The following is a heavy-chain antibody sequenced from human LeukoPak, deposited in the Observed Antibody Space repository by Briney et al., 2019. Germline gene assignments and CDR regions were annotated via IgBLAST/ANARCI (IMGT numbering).Heavy chain of an antibody. CDR1: GGSISSSSYY. D-gene: IGHD5-12*01. V-gene: IGHV4-39*01. CDR3: ARLGTMGSNWFDP. Sequence: SETLSLTCTVSGGSISSSSYYWGWIRQPPGKGLEWIGSIYYSGSTYYNPSLKSRVTISVDTSKNQFSLKLSSVTAADTAVYYCARLGTMGSNWFDPWGQGTLVTVSS. CDR2: IYYSGST. J-gene: IGHJ5*02.